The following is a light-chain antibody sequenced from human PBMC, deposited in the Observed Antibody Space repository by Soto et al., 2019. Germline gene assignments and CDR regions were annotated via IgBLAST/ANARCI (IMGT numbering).Light chain of an antibody. V-gene: IGKV1-5*03. Sequence: DIQMTQSPSTLSPSVGDRVTITCRASQSITSWLAWYQQKPGKAPKLLIYKASSLESGVPSRFSGGGSGTEFTLTISSLQPDDFATYYCLQFHSYPWTFGQGTKVEIK. CDR1: QSITSW. CDR3: LQFHSYPWT. J-gene: IGKJ1*01. CDR2: KAS.